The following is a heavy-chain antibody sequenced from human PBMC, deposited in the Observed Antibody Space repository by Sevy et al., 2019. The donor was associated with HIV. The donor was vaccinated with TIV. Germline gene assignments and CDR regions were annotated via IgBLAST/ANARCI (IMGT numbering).Heavy chain of an antibody. J-gene: IGHJ4*02. V-gene: IGHV4-34*01. CDR2: IMPSGIT. Sequence: SETLSLTCAVYGGSLSGYYWSWIRQPPGKGLEWIGEIMPSGITNYNPSLKSRVSISIDASKNQFSLKVNSVTAADTAIYYCARGQWEHPFWGQGTQVTVSS. CDR3: ARGQWEHPF. CDR1: GGSLSGYY. D-gene: IGHD1-26*01.